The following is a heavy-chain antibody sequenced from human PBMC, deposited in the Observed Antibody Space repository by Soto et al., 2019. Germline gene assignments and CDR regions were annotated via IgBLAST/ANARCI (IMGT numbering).Heavy chain of an antibody. D-gene: IGHD6-19*01. V-gene: IGHV3-23*01. CDR2: ISGSGGST. CDR1: GFTFSSYA. J-gene: IGHJ4*02. CDR3: AKESIAVAGPDY. Sequence: GWSLRLSCAASGFTFSSYAMSWVRQAPGKGLEWVSAISGSGGSTYYADSVKGRFTISRENYKNTLYLQMNSLRAEDTAVYYCAKESIAVAGPDYWGQGTLVTVSS.